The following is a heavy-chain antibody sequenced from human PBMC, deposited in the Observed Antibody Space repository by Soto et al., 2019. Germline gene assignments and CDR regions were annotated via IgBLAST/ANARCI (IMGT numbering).Heavy chain of an antibody. CDR1: GDTFTSYG. Sequence: GASVKVTCKACGDTFTSYGIHWGRQASGQRLECMGWSNAANSDTKYSPKLQGRVTITRDTSASTAYMGLSSLRSEDTAVYYCVRRHVSASGIDGLDPWGQGTLVTVSS. D-gene: IGHD6-13*01. CDR3: VRRHVSASGIDGLDP. V-gene: IGHV1-3*01. J-gene: IGHJ5*02. CDR2: SNAANSDT.